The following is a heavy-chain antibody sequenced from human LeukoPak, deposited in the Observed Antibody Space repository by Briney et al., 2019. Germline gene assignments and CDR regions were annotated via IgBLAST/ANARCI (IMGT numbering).Heavy chain of an antibody. D-gene: IGHD5-12*01. J-gene: IGHJ4*02. CDR3: ARDRGYEDFDY. CDR1: GGSISSYY. Sequence: ADTLSLTCTVSGGSISSYYWSWIRQPPGKGLEWIGYIYWNGSTNYTPSLKSRVTISVDTSKNQFSLKLSSVTAADTAVYYCARDRGYEDFDYWGQGTLVTVSS. CDR2: IYWNGST. V-gene: IGHV4-59*01.